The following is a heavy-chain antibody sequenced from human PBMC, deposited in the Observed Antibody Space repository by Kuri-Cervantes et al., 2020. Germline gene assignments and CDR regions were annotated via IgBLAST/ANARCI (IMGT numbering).Heavy chain of an antibody. V-gene: IGHV1-8*02. CDR3: ARGGAHSGYDPEEIRYYYSYYMDV. CDR1: GGTFSTYT. D-gene: IGHD5-12*01. J-gene: IGHJ6*03. CDR2: MNPNNGNT. Sequence: ASVKVSCKASGGTFSTYTISWVRQAPGQGLEWMGWMNPNNGNTGYAQKFQGRVTMTRNTSISTAYMEVSSLRSEDTAVYYCARGGAHSGYDPEEIRYYYSYYMDVWGKGTTVTVSS.